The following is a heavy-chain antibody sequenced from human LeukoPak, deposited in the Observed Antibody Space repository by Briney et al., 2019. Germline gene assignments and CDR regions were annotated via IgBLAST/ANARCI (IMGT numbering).Heavy chain of an antibody. CDR3: ARDLTYPGYCSGGSCYSWDY. D-gene: IGHD2-15*01. CDR2: INPSGGST. V-gene: IGHV1-46*01. J-gene: IGHJ4*02. Sequence: ASVKVSCKTSGYIFSDYYLHWVRQAPGQGLEWMGIINPSGGSTSYARKFQGRVTTTRDMSTSTVYMELSRLRSDDTAVYYCARDLTYPGYCSGGSCYSWDYWGQGTLVTVSS. CDR1: GYIFSDYY.